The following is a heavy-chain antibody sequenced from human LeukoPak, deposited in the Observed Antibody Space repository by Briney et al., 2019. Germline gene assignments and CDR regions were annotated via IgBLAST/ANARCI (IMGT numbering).Heavy chain of an antibody. D-gene: IGHD7-27*01. CDR3: ARAEQLTGAFDI. J-gene: IGHJ3*02. CDR1: GFTFSSYG. V-gene: IGHV3-30*02. CDR2: IRYDGSNK. Sequence: GGSLRLSCAASGFTFSSYGMHWVRQAPGKGLEWVAFIRYDGSNKYYADSVKGRFTISRDNSKNTLYLQMNSLRAEDTAVYYCARAEQLTGAFDIWGQGTMVTVSS.